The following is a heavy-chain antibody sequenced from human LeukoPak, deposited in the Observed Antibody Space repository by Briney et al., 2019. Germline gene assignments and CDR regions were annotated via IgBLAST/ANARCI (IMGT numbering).Heavy chain of an antibody. CDR2: ISGDGGST. V-gene: IGHV3-43*02. CDR3: AKDLAARLLFATFQYYYYGMDV. Sequence: GGSLRLSCAASGFTFDDYAMHWVRQAPGKGLEWVSLISGDGGSTYYADSVKGRFTISRDNSKNSLYLQVNSLRTEDTALYYCAKDLAARLLFATFQYYYYGMDVWGQGTTVTVSS. CDR1: GFTFDDYA. D-gene: IGHD6-6*01. J-gene: IGHJ6*02.